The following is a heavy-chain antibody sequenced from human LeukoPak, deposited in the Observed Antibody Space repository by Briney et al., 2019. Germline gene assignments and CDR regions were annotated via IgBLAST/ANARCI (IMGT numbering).Heavy chain of an antibody. CDR2: ISWNSGSI. Sequence: GGSLRLSCAASGFTFDDYAMHWVRQAPGKGLEWVSGISWNSGSIGYADSVKGRFTIYRDNAKNSLYLQMNSLRAEDMALYYCAKAESAYYYGSSGYYENWGQGTLVTVSS. D-gene: IGHD3-22*01. J-gene: IGHJ4*02. CDR3: AKAESAYYYGSSGYYEN. CDR1: GFTFDDYA. V-gene: IGHV3-9*03.